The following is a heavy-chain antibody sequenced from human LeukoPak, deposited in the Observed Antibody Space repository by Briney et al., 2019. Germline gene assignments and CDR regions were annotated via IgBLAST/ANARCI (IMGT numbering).Heavy chain of an antibody. CDR1: GGSISSYY. D-gene: IGHD3-10*01. Sequence: SETLSLTCTVSGGSISSYYWSWIRQPAGKGLEWIGRIYTSGSTNYNPSLKSRVTMSVDTSKNQFSLKLSSVTAADTAVYYCARDSNRLLWFGGAGYGMDVWGQGTTVTVSS. CDR2: IYTSGST. J-gene: IGHJ6*02. CDR3: ARDSNRLLWFGGAGYGMDV. V-gene: IGHV4-4*07.